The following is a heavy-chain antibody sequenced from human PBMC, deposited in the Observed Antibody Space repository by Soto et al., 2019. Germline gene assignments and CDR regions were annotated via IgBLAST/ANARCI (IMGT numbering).Heavy chain of an antibody. Sequence: EVQLVDSGGGLVKPGGSLRLSCAASGLTFTNAWINWVRQAPGKGLEWVGRVKSKADGGTTDFAAPVKGRFTISRDDSKNTAYLQMNSLKTEDTGTYYCTTDTGAGYCSGGICYARVDHWGQGTLVTVSS. D-gene: IGHD2-15*01. V-gene: IGHV3-15*07. J-gene: IGHJ5*02. CDR2: VKSKADGGTT. CDR3: TTDTGAGYCSGGICYARVDH. CDR1: GLTFTNAW.